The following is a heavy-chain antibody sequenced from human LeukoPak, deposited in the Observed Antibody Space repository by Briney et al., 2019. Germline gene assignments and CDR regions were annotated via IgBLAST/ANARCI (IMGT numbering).Heavy chain of an antibody. V-gene: IGHV3-7*01. CDR3: ARDGIAPGLYFDF. J-gene: IGHJ4*02. Sequence: GGSLRLSCAVSGFTFSSYWMNWVRQAPGKGLEWVASIKQDGSEKYYVDSVKGLFTFSRDNAKDSLYLQMNSLRAEDMAVYYCARDGIAPGLYFDFWGQGTLVTVSS. CDR2: IKQDGSEK. D-gene: IGHD6-6*01. CDR1: GFTFSSYW.